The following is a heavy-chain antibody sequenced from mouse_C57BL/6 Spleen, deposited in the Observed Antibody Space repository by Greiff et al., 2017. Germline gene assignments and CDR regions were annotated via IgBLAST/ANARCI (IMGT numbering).Heavy chain of an antibody. Sequence: DVHLVESGGGLVQPGGSLKLSCAASGFTFSDYYMYWVRQTPEKRLEWVAYISNGGGSTYYPDTVKGRFTISRDNAKNTLYLQMSRLKSEDTAMYYCARGPPMGGSSYDYFDYWGQGTTLTVSS. D-gene: IGHD1-1*01. CDR1: GFTFSDYY. CDR2: ISNGGGST. CDR3: ARGPPMGGSSYDYFDY. V-gene: IGHV5-12*01. J-gene: IGHJ2*01.